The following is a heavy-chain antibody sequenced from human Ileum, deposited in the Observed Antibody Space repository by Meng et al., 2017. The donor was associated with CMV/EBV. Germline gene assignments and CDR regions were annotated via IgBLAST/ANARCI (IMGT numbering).Heavy chain of an antibody. D-gene: IGHD2-15*01. CDR3: GRGCSDKRCYIQY. CDR2: IYGAGTT. J-gene: IGHJ4*02. CDR1: AFSVSENY. V-gene: IGHV3-53*05. Sequence: GEAMKISRAASAFSVSENYSNWDRQAPGKGLEWVSVIYGAGTTYYADSVKGRFTISRDNYKNTLYLQMHNLRPEDTAVYYCGRGCSDKRCYIQYLGQGTLVTVSS.